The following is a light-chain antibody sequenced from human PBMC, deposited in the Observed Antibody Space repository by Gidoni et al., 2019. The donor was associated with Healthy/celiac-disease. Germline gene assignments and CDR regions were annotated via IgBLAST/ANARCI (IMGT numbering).Light chain of an antibody. CDR1: QDISNY. CDR3: QQYYNLPGT. J-gene: IGKJ2*02. V-gene: IGKV1-33*01. CDR2: DAS. Sequence: DIQMTQSPSSLSASVGDRVTITCQESQDISNYLNWYQQKPGKAPKLLIYDASNLETGVPSRFSGSGSGTDFTFTISSLQPEDIATYYCQQYYNLPGTFGQGTKLEIK.